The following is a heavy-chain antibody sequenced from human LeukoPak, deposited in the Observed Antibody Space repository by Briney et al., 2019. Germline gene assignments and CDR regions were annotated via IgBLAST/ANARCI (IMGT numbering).Heavy chain of an antibody. J-gene: IGHJ4*02. CDR1: GFPFSTYA. CDR3: AKYVYGDYGGLDY. D-gene: IGHD4-17*01. Sequence: GGSLRLSCAASGFPFSTYAMSWVRQAPGKGLEWVSSICGSDGSTYYADSVKGRFAISRDNSKNTLYLKMNSLRAEDTAVYYCAKYVYGDYGGLDYWGQGTLVTVSS. V-gene: IGHV3-23*01. CDR2: ICGSDGST.